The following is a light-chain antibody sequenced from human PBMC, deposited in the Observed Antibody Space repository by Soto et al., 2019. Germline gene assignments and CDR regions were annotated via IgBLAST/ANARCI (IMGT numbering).Light chain of an antibody. CDR3: AAWDDRLNGYV. J-gene: IGLJ1*01. V-gene: IGLV1-44*01. CDR2: NNN. CDR1: SSNIGGYT. Sequence: QSVLTQTPSASGTPGQKVTISCSGGSSNIGGYTVNWYQQVPGTAPRLLIYNNNQRPSGVPDRFSGFKSGTSASLAISGPQPEDEAHYYCAAWDDRLNGYVFATGTKV.